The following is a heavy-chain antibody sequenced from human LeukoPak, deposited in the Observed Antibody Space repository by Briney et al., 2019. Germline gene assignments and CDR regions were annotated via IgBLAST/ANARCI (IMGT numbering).Heavy chain of an antibody. CDR3: ARYCSSTSCSQVDFDY. Sequence: GASVKVSCKASGYTFTSYGISWVRQAPGQGLEWMGWISAYNGNTNYAQKLQGRATMTTDTSTSTAYMELRSLRSDDTAVYYCARYCSSTSCSQVDFDYWGQGTLVTVSS. D-gene: IGHD2-2*01. J-gene: IGHJ4*02. CDR2: ISAYNGNT. V-gene: IGHV1-18*01. CDR1: GYTFTSYG.